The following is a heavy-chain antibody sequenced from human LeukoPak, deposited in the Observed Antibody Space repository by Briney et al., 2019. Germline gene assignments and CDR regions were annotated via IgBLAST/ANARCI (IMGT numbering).Heavy chain of an antibody. CDR1: GFTFSSYG. Sequence: GGSLRLSCAASGFTFSSYGMHWVRQAPGKGLEWVAFIRYDGSNKYYADSVKGRFTISRDNSKNTLYLQMNSLRAEDTAVYYCARLLWAREDYYYMDVWGKGTTVTVSS. CDR3: ARLLWAREDYYYMDV. CDR2: IRYDGSNK. J-gene: IGHJ6*03. V-gene: IGHV3-30*02. D-gene: IGHD2-2*01.